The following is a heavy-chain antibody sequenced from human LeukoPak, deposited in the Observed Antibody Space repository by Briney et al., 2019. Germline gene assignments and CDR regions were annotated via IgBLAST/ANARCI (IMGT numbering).Heavy chain of an antibody. Sequence: PSETLSLPCAVSGVSISSGGYSWSWIRQPPGKGLEWIGYIYHSGSTYYNPSLNSRVTISVNKSKNQFSLKLSSVTAADTAVYYCASGAFYIWGQGTMVTVSS. CDR2: IYHSGST. CDR1: GVSISSGGYS. D-gene: IGHD7-27*01. V-gene: IGHV4-30-2*01. J-gene: IGHJ3*02. CDR3: ASGAFYI.